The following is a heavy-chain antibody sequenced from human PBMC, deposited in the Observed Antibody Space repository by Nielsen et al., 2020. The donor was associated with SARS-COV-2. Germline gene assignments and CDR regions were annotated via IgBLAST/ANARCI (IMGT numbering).Heavy chain of an antibody. CDR2: IRVHSGDA. J-gene: IGHJ6*02. V-gene: IGHV1-18*01. CDR1: GYTFSTYG. CDR3: ARDVPVSTGSGWDYGMDV. D-gene: IGHD6-19*01. Sequence: ASVKVSCKASGYTFSTYGITWVRQAPGQGLEWMGWIRVHSGDANYAQNLQGRVTMTTDTSTSTAYMELRSLRSDDTAVYYCARDVPVSTGSGWDYGMDVWGQGTTVTVSS.